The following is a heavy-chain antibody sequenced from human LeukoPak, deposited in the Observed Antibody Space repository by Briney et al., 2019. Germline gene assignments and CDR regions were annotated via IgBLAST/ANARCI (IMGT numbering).Heavy chain of an antibody. CDR1: GGSFSGYY. D-gene: IGHD2-2*01. V-gene: IGHV4-34*01. CDR3: ARLSGDIVVVPAAADAFDI. CDR2: ISHSGST. Sequence: PSETLSLTCAVYGGSFSGYYWSWIRQPPGKGLEGIGEISHSGSTNYNPSLKSRVTISVATSKNQFSLKLSSVTAADTAVYYCARLSGDIVVVPAAADAFDIWGQGTMVTVSS. J-gene: IGHJ3*02.